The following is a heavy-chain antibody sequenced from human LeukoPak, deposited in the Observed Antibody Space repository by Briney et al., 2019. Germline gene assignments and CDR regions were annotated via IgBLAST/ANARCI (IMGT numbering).Heavy chain of an antibody. CDR2: ILGDTTT. J-gene: IGHJ4*02. V-gene: IGHV3-53*01. CDR3: VRDKGVGPTERFDS. Sequence: GGSLRLSCAVCGSTVSSNFMTWVRQAPGKGLEWVSLILGDTTTTYADSVKGRFTISRDNSKNTLYLQMNRLRADDTAVYYWVRDKGVGPTERFDSWGQGTLVTVSS. D-gene: IGHD1-26*01. CDR1: GSTVSSNF.